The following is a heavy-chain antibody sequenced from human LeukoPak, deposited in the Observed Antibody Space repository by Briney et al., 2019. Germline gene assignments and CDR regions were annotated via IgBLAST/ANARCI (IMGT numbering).Heavy chain of an antibody. CDR1: GVTSSKNA. V-gene: IGHV3-23*01. CDR3: AEMGGYYYNSAYYS. J-gene: IGHJ4*02. Sequence: VGTLRLSCTQSGVTSSKNAMSGVREAPGEGVGWGSSISGSGGPTYYADSVRGRFPISRDNSKNTLYLQMHSLRVDDTAVYYCAEMGGYYYNSAYYSWGRGTLVSVSS. CDR2: ISGSGGPT. D-gene: IGHD3-22*01.